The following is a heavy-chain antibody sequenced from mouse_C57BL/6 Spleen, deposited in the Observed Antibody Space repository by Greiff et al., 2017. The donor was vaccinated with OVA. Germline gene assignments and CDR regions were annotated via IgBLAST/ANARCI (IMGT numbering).Heavy chain of an antibody. V-gene: IGHV1-19*01. CDR2: INPYNGGT. D-gene: IGHD1-1*01. CDR3: ARMDYEAY. CDR1: GYTFTDYY. Sequence: VQLKESGPVLVKPGASVKMSCKASGYTFTDYYMNWVKQSHGKSLEWIGVINPYNGGTSYNQKFKGKATLTVDKSSSTAYMELNSLTSEDSAVYYCARMDYEAYWGQGTLVTVSA. J-gene: IGHJ3*01.